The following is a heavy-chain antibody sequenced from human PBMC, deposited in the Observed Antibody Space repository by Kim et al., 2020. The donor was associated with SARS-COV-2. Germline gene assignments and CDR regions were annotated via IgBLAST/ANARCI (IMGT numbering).Heavy chain of an antibody. D-gene: IGHD1-7*01. Sequence: GGSLRLSCAASGFTFSSYEMNWVRQAPGKGLEGVSYISSSGSTIYYADSVKGRFTMSRDDATNSLYLQMNSLRAEDTGVYYGARVGYNWNYVSAVDIWC. J-gene: IGHJ3*02. V-gene: IGHV3-48*03. CDR3: ARVGYNWNYVSAVDI. CDR1: GFTFSSYE. CDR2: ISSSGSTI.